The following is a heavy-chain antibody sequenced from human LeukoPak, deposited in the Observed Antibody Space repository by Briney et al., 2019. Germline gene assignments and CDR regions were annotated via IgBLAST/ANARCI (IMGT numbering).Heavy chain of an antibody. J-gene: IGHJ4*02. CDR3: AGVVRYDSSDPSLDY. D-gene: IGHD3-22*01. Sequence: GGSLRLSCAASGFTFSTYTMNWVRQAPGKGLEWVSSISGSSDYIFYADSVKGRFTIPRDNAKNSLYLQMNSLRAEDTAVYYCAGVVRYDSSDPSLDYWDQGTLVTVSS. CDR2: ISGSSDYI. V-gene: IGHV3-21*01. CDR1: GFTFSTYT.